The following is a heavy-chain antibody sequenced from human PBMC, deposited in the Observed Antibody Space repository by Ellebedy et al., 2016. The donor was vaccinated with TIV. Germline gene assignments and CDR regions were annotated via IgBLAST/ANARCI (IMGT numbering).Heavy chain of an antibody. D-gene: IGHD3-22*01. Sequence: GESLKISCAASGFTFSSYDMRWVRQAPGKGLEWVALISYDSSNKYYAHSVKGRFTISRDNSKKTLYLQMNSLGAEDTAVYYCARVYSSYSVDFWGQGTLVTVSS. V-gene: IGHV3-30-3*01. J-gene: IGHJ4*02. CDR1: GFTFSSYD. CDR2: ISYDSSNK. CDR3: ARVYSSYSVDF.